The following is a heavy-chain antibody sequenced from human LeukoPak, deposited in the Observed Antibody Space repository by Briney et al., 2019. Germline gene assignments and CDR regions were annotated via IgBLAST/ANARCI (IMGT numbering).Heavy chain of an antibody. J-gene: IGHJ6*02. CDR3: ARARGFYYYYGMDV. CDR2: VYSGGST. Sequence: GGSLRLSCAASGFTVSSNYMSWVRQAPGKGLEWVSVVYSGGSTYYADSVKGRFIISRDNSKNTLYLQMNSLRAEDTAVYYCARARGFYYYYGMDVWGQGTTVTVSS. CDR1: GFTVSSNY. D-gene: IGHD3-10*01. V-gene: IGHV3-53*01.